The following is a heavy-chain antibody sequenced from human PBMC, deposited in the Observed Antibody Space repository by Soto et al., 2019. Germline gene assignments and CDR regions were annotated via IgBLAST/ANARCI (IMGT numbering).Heavy chain of an antibody. CDR1: GYSFTNHD. CDR2: MNPGSRDT. D-gene: IGHD3-16*01. CDR3: ARMETFGSLNWFDP. V-gene: IGHV1-8*01. Sequence: ASVKVSSKXPGYSFTNHDVRWVPQDTGQGLEWMGWMNPGSRDTGYAQKFQGRVTMTRDLSIATAYMELSSLRSDDTAIYYCARMETFGSLNWFDPWGQGPLVTVSS. J-gene: IGHJ5*02.